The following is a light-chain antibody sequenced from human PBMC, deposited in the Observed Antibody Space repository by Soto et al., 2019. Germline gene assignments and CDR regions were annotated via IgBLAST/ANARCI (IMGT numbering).Light chain of an antibody. V-gene: IGLV2-18*02. J-gene: IGLJ1*01. CDR1: SSDIGSYNR. CDR2: EVN. CDR3: NSFTTSSTYV. Sequence: QSALAQPASVSGSPGQSITISCTGTSSDIGSYNRVSWYQQPPGTAPKLIIYEVNNRPSGVPDRFSGSKSGNTASLTISGLQAEDEADYCCNSFTTSSTYVFGTGTKVTVL.